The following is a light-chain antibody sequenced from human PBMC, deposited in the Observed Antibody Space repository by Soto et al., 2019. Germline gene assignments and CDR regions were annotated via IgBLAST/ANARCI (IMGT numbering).Light chain of an antibody. CDR3: SSYTTSNTVVV. CDR1: SSDIGAYNY. V-gene: IGLV2-14*01. CDR2: EVT. J-gene: IGLJ3*02. Sequence: QSALTQPASVSGSPGQSINFSCTGTSSDIGAYNYVSWYQHHPVKAPKLLTYEVTDRPPGVSARFSGSKSGTTASLTVSGLQAEDEADYFCSSYTTSNTVVVFGGGTKLTVL.